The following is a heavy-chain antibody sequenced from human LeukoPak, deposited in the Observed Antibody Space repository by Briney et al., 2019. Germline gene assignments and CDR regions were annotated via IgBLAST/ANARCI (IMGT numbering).Heavy chain of an antibody. Sequence: GASVKVSCKASGYTVTSYYMHWVRQAPGQGLEWMAILNPSGGSSNYAQKFQGRVTITADESTSTAYMELSSLRSEDTAVYYCARARDYYDSSGHYYYYGMDVWAKGPRSPSP. D-gene: IGHD3-22*01. J-gene: IGHJ6*02. CDR1: GYTVTSYY. CDR2: LNPSGGSS. V-gene: IGHV1-46*01. CDR3: ARARDYYDSSGHYYYYGMDV.